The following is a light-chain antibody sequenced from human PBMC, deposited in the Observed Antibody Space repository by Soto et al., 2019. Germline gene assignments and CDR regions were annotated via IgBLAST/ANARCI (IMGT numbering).Light chain of an antibody. CDR1: QSVSSSS. CDR3: QQYAGSPRT. J-gene: IGKJ1*01. V-gene: IGKV3-20*01. CDR2: GAS. Sequence: EIVLTQSPGTLSLSPGESATLSCRASQSVSSSSLAWYQQKPGQAPRLLIYGASSRASGILDRVSGSGSGTDFNLTISRLAPEDSAVYYCQQYAGSPRTLGQGTKVEIK.